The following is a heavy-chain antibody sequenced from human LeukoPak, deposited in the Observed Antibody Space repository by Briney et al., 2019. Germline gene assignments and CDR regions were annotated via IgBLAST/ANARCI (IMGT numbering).Heavy chain of an antibody. CDR2: IYSGGST. Sequence: QSGGSLRLSCAASGFTVSSNYMSWVRQAPGKGLEWVSVIYSGGSTYYADSVKGRFTISRDNSKNTLYLQMNSLRAEDTAVYYCARGPRGWFGESLGAFDIWGQGTMVTVSS. J-gene: IGHJ3*02. V-gene: IGHV3-66*01. CDR1: GFTVSSNY. D-gene: IGHD3-10*01. CDR3: ARGPRGWFGESLGAFDI.